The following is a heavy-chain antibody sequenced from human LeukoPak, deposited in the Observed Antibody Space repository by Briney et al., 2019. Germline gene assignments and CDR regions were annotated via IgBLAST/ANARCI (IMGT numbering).Heavy chain of an antibody. J-gene: IGHJ4*02. Sequence: GGSLRLSCAASGFTFSDYYMSWIRQAPGKGLEWLAIISYDGSNKYYADSVKGRFTISRDNSKNTLYVQMNGLRVDDTAVYYCARDRLDGNNWNDCDYWGQGTLVTVSS. CDR1: GFTFSDYY. D-gene: IGHD1-1*01. CDR3: ARDRLDGNNWNDCDY. CDR2: ISYDGSNK. V-gene: IGHV3-30-3*01.